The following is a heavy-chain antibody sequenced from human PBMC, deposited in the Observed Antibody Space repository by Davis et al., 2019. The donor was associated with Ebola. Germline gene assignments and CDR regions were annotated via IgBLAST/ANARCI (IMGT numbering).Heavy chain of an antibody. CDR3: ARITIFEVAGNAFDV. Sequence: SETLSLTCTVSGASINSGDFYWGWVRQHPGKGLEWIGHISYSGDTYYNPSLKSRLTISVDTSKSHFSLKLGSVTAADTALYYCARITIFEVAGNAFDVWGQGTMVTVSS. D-gene: IGHD3-3*01. J-gene: IGHJ3*01. CDR2: ISYSGDT. V-gene: IGHV4-31*03. CDR1: GASINSGDFY.